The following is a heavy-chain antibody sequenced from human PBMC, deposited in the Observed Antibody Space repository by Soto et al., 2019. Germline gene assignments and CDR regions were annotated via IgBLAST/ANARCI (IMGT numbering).Heavy chain of an antibody. D-gene: IGHD3-10*01. CDR3: ARYRGSGSYYFDY. J-gene: IGHJ4*02. Sequence: LSLTCAVYGGSFSGYYWSWIRQPPGKGLEWIGEINHSGSTNYNPSLKSRVTISVDTSKNQFSLKLSSVTAADTAVYYCARYRGSGSYYFDYWGQGTLVTVSS. V-gene: IGHV4-34*01. CDR2: INHSGST. CDR1: GGSFSGYY.